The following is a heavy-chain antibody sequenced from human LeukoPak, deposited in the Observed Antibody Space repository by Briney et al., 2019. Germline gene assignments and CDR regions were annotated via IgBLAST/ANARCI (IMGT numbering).Heavy chain of an antibody. CDR2: IYYSGST. V-gene: IGHV4-59*08. CDR1: GGSISSYY. Sequence: SETLSLTCTVSGGSISSYYWSWIRQPPGKGLEWIGYIYYSGSTNYNPSLKSRVTISVDTSKNQFSLRLTSVIAADTAVYYCARHRTAAGTWSWFDPWGQGALVTVSS. J-gene: IGHJ5*02. CDR3: ARHRTAAGTWSWFDP. D-gene: IGHD6-13*01.